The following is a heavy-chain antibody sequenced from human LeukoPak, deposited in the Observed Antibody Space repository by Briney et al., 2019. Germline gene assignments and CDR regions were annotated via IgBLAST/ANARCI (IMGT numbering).Heavy chain of an antibody. V-gene: IGHV1-2*02. CDR2: INPNTGGT. J-gene: IGHJ4*02. D-gene: IGHD1-26*01. CDR3: ARALRSGSYREFDY. Sequence: ASVKVSCKASGYTFSGYYVHWVRQAPGQGLEWMGWINPNTGGTNYAQKFQGRVTMTRDTSIYTAYMELSRLRFDDTAMYYCARALRSGSYREFDYWGQGTLVTVSS. CDR1: GYTFSGYY.